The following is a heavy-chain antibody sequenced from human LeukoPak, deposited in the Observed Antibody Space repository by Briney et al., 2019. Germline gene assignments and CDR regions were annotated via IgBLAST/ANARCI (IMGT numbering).Heavy chain of an antibody. V-gene: IGHV3-7*01. Sequence: GGSLRLSCAASGFTFSSYWMSWVRQAPGKGLEWVANIKQDGSEKYYVDSVKGRFTISRDNAKNSLYLQMNSLRAEDTAVYYCARTKGGANFPFDYWGQGTLVTVSS. D-gene: IGHD3-16*01. J-gene: IGHJ4*02. CDR1: GFTFSSYW. CDR2: IKQDGSEK. CDR3: ARTKGGANFPFDY.